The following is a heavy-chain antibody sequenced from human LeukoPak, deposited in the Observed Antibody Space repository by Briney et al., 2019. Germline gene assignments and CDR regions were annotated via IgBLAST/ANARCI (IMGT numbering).Heavy chain of an antibody. J-gene: IGHJ4*02. Sequence: GGSLRLSCAASGFTFSSYAMSWVRQAPGKGLEWVSSISESGGSTYYADSAKGRFTISRDNSKNTLYLQMSSLRAEDTAMYYCAKLRVEAEVSGTAYCGLGTLVTVSS. V-gene: IGHV3-23*01. CDR2: ISESGGST. CDR1: GFTFSSYA. CDR3: AKLRVEAEVSGTAY. D-gene: IGHD1-1*01.